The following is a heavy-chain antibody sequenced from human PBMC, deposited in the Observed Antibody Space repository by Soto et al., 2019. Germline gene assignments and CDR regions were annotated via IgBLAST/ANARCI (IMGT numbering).Heavy chain of an antibody. V-gene: IGHV4-39*01. Sequence: QLQLQESGPGLVKPSETLSLTCTVSGGSISSSSYYWGWIRQPPGKGLEWIGSIYYSGSTYYNPSLKSRVTISVDTSKNQFSLKLSSVTAADTAVYYCARHPRDYDILTGYYSYCYYGMDVWGQGTTVTVSS. J-gene: IGHJ6*02. CDR3: ARHPRDYDILTGYYSYCYYGMDV. CDR2: IYYSGST. CDR1: GGSISSSSYY. D-gene: IGHD3-9*01.